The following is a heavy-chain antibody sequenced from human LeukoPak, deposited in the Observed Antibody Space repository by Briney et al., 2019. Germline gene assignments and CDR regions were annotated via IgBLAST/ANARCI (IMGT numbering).Heavy chain of an antibody. CDR1: VGTFSIYA. CDR3: ARDPELRVVPAAPRYYGMDV. V-gene: IGHV1-69*13. Sequence: PSVKVSCKASVGTFSIYAISWVRQPPGQGLEWMGVIIPIFGTTNYAQKFQGRVTITADESTSTDYMELSSLRSEDTAVYYCARDPELRVVPAAPRYYGMDVWGQGTTVTVSS. D-gene: IGHD2-2*01. J-gene: IGHJ6*02. CDR2: IIPIFGTT.